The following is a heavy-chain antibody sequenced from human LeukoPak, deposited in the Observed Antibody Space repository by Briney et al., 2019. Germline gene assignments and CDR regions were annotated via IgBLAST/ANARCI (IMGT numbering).Heavy chain of an antibody. D-gene: IGHD6-6*01. CDR1: GYSISSGYY. Sequence: PSETLSLTCTVSGYSISSGYYWGWMRQPPGKGLEWIGSIYHSGSTYYNPSLKSRVTISVDTSKNQFSLKLSSVTAADTAVYYCARTYSSSPKTPLYYYYMDVWGKGTTVTVSS. J-gene: IGHJ6*03. V-gene: IGHV4-38-2*02. CDR3: ARTYSSSPKTPLYYYYMDV. CDR2: IYHSGST.